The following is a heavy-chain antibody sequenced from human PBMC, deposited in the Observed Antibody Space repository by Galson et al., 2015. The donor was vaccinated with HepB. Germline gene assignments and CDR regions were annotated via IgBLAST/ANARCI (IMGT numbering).Heavy chain of an antibody. Sequence: SLRLSCAASGFTSSSYGMHWVRQAPGKGLEWVAVISYDGSNKYYADSVKGRFTISRDNSKNTLYLQMNSLRAEDTAVYYCAKEMNDYGDYWGQGTLVTVSS. J-gene: IGHJ4*02. CDR1: GFTSSSYG. CDR2: ISYDGSNK. V-gene: IGHV3-30*18. CDR3: AKEMNDYGDY.